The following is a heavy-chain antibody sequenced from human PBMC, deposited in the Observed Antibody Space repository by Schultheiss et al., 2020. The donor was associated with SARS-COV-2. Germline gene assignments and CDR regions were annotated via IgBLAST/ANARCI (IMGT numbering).Heavy chain of an antibody. CDR3: ARVRSIRSSGWYPVLY. J-gene: IGHJ4*02. Sequence: ASVKVSCKATGYTLTNYGISWVRQAPGQGLEWMGWINPNSGGTNYAQKFQGRVTMTRDTSISTAYMELSSLRSEDTAVYYCARVRSIRSSGWYPVLYWGQGTLVTVSS. CDR2: INPNSGGT. D-gene: IGHD6-19*01. V-gene: IGHV1-2*02. CDR1: GYTLTNYG.